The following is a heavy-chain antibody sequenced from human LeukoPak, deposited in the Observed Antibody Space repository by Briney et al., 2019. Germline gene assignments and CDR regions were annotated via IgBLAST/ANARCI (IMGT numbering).Heavy chain of an antibody. CDR2: INPNSGGT. Sequence: GASVKVSCKASGYTFTGYYMHWVRQAPGQGLEWMGWINPNSGGTNYAQKFQGRVTMTRDTSISTAYMELSRLRSDDTAVYYCARDRGSSSPFFDYWGQGTLVTVSS. J-gene: IGHJ4*02. CDR1: GYTFTGYY. D-gene: IGHD6-6*01. CDR3: ARDRGSSSPFFDY. V-gene: IGHV1-2*02.